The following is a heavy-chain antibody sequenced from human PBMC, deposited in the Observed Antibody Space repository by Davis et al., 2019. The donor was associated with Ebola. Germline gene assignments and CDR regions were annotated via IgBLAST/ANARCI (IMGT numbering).Heavy chain of an antibody. CDR1: GFTFSSYS. Sequence: PGGSLRLFCAASGFTFSSYSMNWVRQAPGKGLEWVSSISSSSSYIYYADSVKGRFTISRDNAKNSLYLQMNSLRAEDTAVYYCARGGGYDPLYGMDVWGQGTTVTVSS. V-gene: IGHV3-21*01. D-gene: IGHD3-16*01. CDR2: ISSSSSYI. CDR3: ARGGGYDPLYGMDV. J-gene: IGHJ6*02.